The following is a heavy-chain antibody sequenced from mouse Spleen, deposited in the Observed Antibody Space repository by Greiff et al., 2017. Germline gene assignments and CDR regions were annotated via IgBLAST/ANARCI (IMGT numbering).Heavy chain of an antibody. CDR1: GYTFTSYW. CDR3: ARHGYPDY. J-gene: IGHJ2*01. V-gene: IGHV1-50*01. D-gene: IGHD2-2*01. CDR2: IDPSDSYT. Sequence: QVQLQQPGAELVKPGASVKLSCKASGYTFTSYWMQWVKQRPGQGLEWIGEIDPSDSYTNYNQKFKGKATLTVDTSSSTAYMQLSSLTSEDSAVYYCARHGYPDYWGQGTTLTVSS.